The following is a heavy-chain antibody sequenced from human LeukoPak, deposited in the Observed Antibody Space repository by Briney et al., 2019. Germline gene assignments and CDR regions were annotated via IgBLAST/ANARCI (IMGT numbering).Heavy chain of an antibody. V-gene: IGHV3-21*01. CDR3: ARAGTYSSSSDY. D-gene: IGHD6-6*01. J-gene: IGHJ4*02. Sequence: GGSLRLSCAASGFTFSSYSMNWGRQAPGKGLEWVSSISSSSSYIYYADSVNGRFTISRDNAKNSLYLQMNSLRAEDTAVYYCARAGTYSSSSDYWGQGTLVTVSS. CDR1: GFTFSSYS. CDR2: ISSSSSYI.